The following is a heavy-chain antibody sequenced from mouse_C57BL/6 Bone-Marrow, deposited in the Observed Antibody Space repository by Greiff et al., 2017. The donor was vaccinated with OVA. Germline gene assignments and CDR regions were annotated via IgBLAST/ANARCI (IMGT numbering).Heavy chain of an antibody. CDR2: IHPNSGST. J-gene: IGHJ4*01. CDR1: GYTFTSYW. CDR3: ARRLLRGAMDY. D-gene: IGHD2-3*01. V-gene: IGHV1-64*01. Sequence: VQLQQPGAELVKPGASVKLSCTASGYTFTSYWMHWVKQRPGQGLEWIGLIHPNSGSTNYNEKFKSKATLTVDKSSSTAYMQLSSLTSEDSAVYYCARRLLRGAMDYGGQGTSVTVTS.